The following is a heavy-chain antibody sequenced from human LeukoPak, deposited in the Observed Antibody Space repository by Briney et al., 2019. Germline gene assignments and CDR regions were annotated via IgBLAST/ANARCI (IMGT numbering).Heavy chain of an antibody. CDR1: GGSINKYF. D-gene: IGHD3-10*01. CDR2: IDSVGTS. Sequence: PSKTLSLTCIVSGGSINKYFWNWIRQPAGKGLEWIGRIDSVGTSNYNPSLRGRVTMSVDTSKSHFSLEVTSMTAADTAMYYCARVCGSATNYRLCGFDVWGQGTVVTVSS. J-gene: IGHJ3*01. V-gene: IGHV4-4*07. CDR3: ARVCGSATNYRLCGFDV.